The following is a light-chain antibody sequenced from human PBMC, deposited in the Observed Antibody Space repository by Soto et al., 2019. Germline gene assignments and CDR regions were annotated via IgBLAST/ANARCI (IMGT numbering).Light chain of an antibody. J-gene: IGKJ5*01. V-gene: IGKV3-20*01. CDR2: GVY. Sequence: IVLTQSPGTLSLSPVETANLSCRASQIIKTFYFGWYQQKPGQSPRLLIYGVYSRATGTPDRFSGSGSGTDFTLTISRLEPEDSAVYYCQFYGSSLITFGQGTRLEIK. CDR3: QFYGSSLIT. CDR1: QIIKTFY.